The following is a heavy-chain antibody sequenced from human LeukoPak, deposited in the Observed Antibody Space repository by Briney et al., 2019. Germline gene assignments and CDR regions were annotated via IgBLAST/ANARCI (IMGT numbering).Heavy chain of an antibody. D-gene: IGHD3-22*01. V-gene: IGHV4-59*01. Sequence: NSSETLSLTCTVSGGSISSYYWSWIRQPPGKGLEWIGYIYYSGSTNYNPSLKSRVTISVDTSKNQFSLKLSSVTAADTAVYYCARLSGYSSGHYYSDYWGQGTLVTVSS. CDR1: GGSISSYY. CDR3: ARLSGYSSGHYYSDY. J-gene: IGHJ4*02. CDR2: IYYSGST.